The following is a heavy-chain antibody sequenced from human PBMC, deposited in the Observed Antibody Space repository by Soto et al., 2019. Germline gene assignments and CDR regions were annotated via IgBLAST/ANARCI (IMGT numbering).Heavy chain of an antibody. V-gene: IGHV3-23*01. D-gene: IGHD3-22*01. CDR1: GFPFTDYA. CDR3: AKARSGNYQYYFDY. CDR2: ISGSGVNT. Sequence: GGSLRLSCEASGFPFTDYAMGWVRQAPGKGLEWVSGISGSGVNTYYADSVKGRFTISRDNSKNTLYLQMNSLRAEDTAVYYCAKARSGNYQYYFDYWGQGTLVTVSS. J-gene: IGHJ4*02.